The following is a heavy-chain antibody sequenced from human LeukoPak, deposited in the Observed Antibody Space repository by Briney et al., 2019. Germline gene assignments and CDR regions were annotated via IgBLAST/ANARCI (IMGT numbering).Heavy chain of an antibody. Sequence: ADSVKGRFTISRDNSKNTLYLQMSSLRADGTAVYYCAKGSSASCYSSVNYWGQGTLVTVSS. J-gene: IGHJ4*02. V-gene: IGHV3-23*01. D-gene: IGHD2-15*01. CDR3: AKGSSASCYSSVNY.